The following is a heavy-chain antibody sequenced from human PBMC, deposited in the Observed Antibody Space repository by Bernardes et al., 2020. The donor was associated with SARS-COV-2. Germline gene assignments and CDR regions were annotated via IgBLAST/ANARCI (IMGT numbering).Heavy chain of an antibody. CDR2: ISGSGGST. CDR1: GFTFSRYA. CDR3: AKSRTNIVATIYWYFDL. Sequence: VYLRLSCAASGFTFSRYAMSWVRQAPGKGLEWVSAISGSGGSTYYADSVKGRFTISRDNSKNTLYLQMNSLRAEDTAVYYCAKSRTNIVATIYWYFDLWGRGTLVTVSS. D-gene: IGHD5-12*01. J-gene: IGHJ2*01. V-gene: IGHV3-23*01.